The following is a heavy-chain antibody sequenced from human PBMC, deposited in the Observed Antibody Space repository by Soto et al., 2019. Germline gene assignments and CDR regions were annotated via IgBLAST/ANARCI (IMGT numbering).Heavy chain of an antibody. CDR1: GGSISSGDYY. J-gene: IGHJ4*02. Sequence: SETLSLTCTVSGGSISSGDYYWSWIRQPPGKGLEWIGYIYYSGSTYYNPSLKSRVTISVDTSKNQFSLKLSSVTAADTAVYYCAVRYYYDSSGYPYFDYWGQETLVTVPS. D-gene: IGHD3-22*01. CDR2: IYYSGST. V-gene: IGHV4-30-4*01. CDR3: AVRYYYDSSGYPYFDY.